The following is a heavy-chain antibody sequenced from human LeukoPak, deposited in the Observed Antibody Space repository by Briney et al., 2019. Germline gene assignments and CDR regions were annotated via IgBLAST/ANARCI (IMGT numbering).Heavy chain of an antibody. CDR3: AREGSYYDSSGYSTFDY. J-gene: IGHJ4*02. CDR1: GFTFSSYW. V-gene: IGHV3-7*01. Sequence: GGSLRLSSAASGFTFSSYWMSWVRQAPGKGVEGVANIKQDGREKYYVDSVKGRFTISRDNAKNSLYLQMNSLRAEDTAVYYCAREGSYYDSSGYSTFDYWGQGTLVTVSS. CDR2: IKQDGREK. D-gene: IGHD3-22*01.